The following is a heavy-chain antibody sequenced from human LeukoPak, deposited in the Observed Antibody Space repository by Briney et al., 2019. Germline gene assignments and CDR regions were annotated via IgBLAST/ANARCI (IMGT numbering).Heavy chain of an antibody. CDR2: INPNSGGT. Sequence: ASVKVSCKASGYRFTGYYMHWVRQAPGQGLEWMGWINPNSGGTNYAQKFQGRVTMTRDTSISTAYMELSRLRSDDTAVYHCARSDYYYYYMDVWGKGTTVTVSS. J-gene: IGHJ6*03. CDR3: ARSDYYYYYMDV. CDR1: GYRFTGYY. V-gene: IGHV1-2*02.